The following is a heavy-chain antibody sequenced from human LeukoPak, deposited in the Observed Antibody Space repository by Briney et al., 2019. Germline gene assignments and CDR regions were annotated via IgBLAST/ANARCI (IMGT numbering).Heavy chain of an antibody. Sequence: GGSLRLSCAASGFTFSSYGMHWVRQAPGKGLEWVAVIWYDGSNKYYADSVKGRFTISRDNSKNTLYLQMNSLRAEDTAVYYCARPLGYCSSTSCLVDYWGQGTLVTVSS. D-gene: IGHD2-2*01. J-gene: IGHJ4*02. CDR1: GFTFSSYG. CDR2: IWYDGSNK. CDR3: ARPLGYCSSTSCLVDY. V-gene: IGHV3-33*01.